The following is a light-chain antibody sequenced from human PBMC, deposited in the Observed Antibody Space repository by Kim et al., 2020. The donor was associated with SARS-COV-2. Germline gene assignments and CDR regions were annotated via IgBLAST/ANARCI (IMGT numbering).Light chain of an antibody. V-gene: IGKV3-15*01. CDR1: QSVTSN. Sequence: EIVMTQSPATLSVSPGEKATLSCRASQSVTSNLVWYQQKPGQAPRLLIYSASTRATGIPARFSGAGSGTEFTLTISSLQPEDFAIYYCQQYTKWPLFGPGTKVDIK. CDR2: SAS. CDR3: QQYTKWPL. J-gene: IGKJ3*01.